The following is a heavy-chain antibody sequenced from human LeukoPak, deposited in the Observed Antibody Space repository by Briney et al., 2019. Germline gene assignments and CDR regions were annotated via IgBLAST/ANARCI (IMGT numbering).Heavy chain of an antibody. V-gene: IGHV3-23*01. D-gene: IGHD3-10*01. CDR3: AKRIEGPSGKFDY. CDR2: ITDTGGIT. J-gene: IGHJ4*02. Sequence: GGSLRLSCAASGFIFSNYALSWVRQAPGRGLEWVSAITDTGGITHYADSVKGRFTISRDNFGSTLYLQMDSLGAEDTAVYYCAKRIEGPSGKFDYWGQGAQVTVSS. CDR1: GFIFSNYA.